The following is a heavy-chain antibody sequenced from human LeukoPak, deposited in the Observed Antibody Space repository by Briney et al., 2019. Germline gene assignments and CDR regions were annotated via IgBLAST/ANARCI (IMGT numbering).Heavy chain of an antibody. V-gene: IGHV1-8*01. CDR1: GYTFTSYD. D-gene: IGHD3-9*01. CDR3: ARGARQDLRYFDWLGPDY. J-gene: IGHJ4*02. CDR2: MNPNSGNT. Sequence: GASVKVSCKASGYTFTSYDINWVRQATGQGLEWMGWMNPNSGNTGYAQKFQGRVTMTRTTSISTAYMELSSLRSEDTAVYYCARGARQDLRYFDWLGPDYWGQGTLVTVSS.